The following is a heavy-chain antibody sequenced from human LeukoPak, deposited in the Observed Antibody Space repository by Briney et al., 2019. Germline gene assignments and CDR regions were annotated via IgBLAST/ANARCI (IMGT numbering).Heavy chain of an antibody. Sequence: SAKVSCKASGGTFSSYAISWVRQAPGQGLEWMGRIIPIFGIANYAQKFQGRVTITADKSTSTAYMELSSLRSEDTAVYYCARLSQSGNWNYYGMDVWGQGTTVTVSS. J-gene: IGHJ6*02. CDR1: GGTFSSYA. V-gene: IGHV1-69*04. D-gene: IGHD1-1*01. CDR2: IIPIFGIA. CDR3: ARLSQSGNWNYYGMDV.